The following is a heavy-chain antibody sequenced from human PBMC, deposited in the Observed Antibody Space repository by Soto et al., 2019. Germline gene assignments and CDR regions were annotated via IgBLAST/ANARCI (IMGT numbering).Heavy chain of an antibody. CDR2: IHYSGTT. V-gene: IGHV4-59*01. CDR1: GGSMRNYF. Sequence: SETLSLTCTVSGGSMRNYFWTWIRQPPGKGLEWIGYIHYSGTTSFFPSYNPSLRSRVTISEDTSKNQFSLKLLSVTTADTAVYFCEAGDASSRNLAPYNFDSWGQGTLVTVSS. D-gene: IGHD6-13*01. J-gene: IGHJ4*02. CDR3: EAGDASSRNLAPYNFDS.